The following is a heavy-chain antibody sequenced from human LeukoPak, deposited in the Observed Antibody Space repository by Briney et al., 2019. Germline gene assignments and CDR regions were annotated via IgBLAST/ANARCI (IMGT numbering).Heavy chain of an antibody. CDR1: GDSISSYY. CDR2: IYHSGST. V-gene: IGHV4-59*08. J-gene: IGHJ4*02. D-gene: IGHD3-10*01. CDR3: ARAIWFGEGHDY. Sequence: SETLSLTCTVSGDSISSYYWSWIRQPPGKGLEWIGYIYHSGSTNYNPSLKSRVTISIDTSKNQLSLRLTSVTAADTAVYYCARAIWFGEGHDYWGQGALVTVSS.